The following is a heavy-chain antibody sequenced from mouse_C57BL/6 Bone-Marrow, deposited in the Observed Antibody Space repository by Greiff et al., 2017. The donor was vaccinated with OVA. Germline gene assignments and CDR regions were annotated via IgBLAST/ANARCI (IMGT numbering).Heavy chain of an antibody. D-gene: IGHD4-1*01. Sequence: EVHLVESGAELVKPGASVKLSCTASGFNIKDYYMHWVKQRTEQGLEWIGRIDPEDGETKYAPKFQGKATITADTSSNTAYLQLSSLTSEDTAVYYCGNWDGDYYAMDYWGQGTSVTVSS. J-gene: IGHJ4*01. CDR1: GFNIKDYY. CDR3: GNWDGDYYAMDY. V-gene: IGHV14-2*01. CDR2: IDPEDGET.